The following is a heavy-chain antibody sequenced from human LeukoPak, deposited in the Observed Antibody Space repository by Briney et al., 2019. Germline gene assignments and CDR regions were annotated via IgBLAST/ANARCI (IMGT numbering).Heavy chain of an antibody. CDR2: ISSTSSSYI. CDR3: ARGQDTVVTSRDAFDI. CDR1: GFTFLTYS. J-gene: IGHJ3*02. D-gene: IGHD4-23*01. V-gene: IGHV3-21*01. Sequence: GGSLRLSCAASGFTFLTYSMNWVRQAPGKGLEWVSSISSTSSSYIYYADSVKGRFTISRDNAKNSLYLQMNSLRAEDTAVYYCARGQDTVVTSRDAFDIWGQGTMVTVSS.